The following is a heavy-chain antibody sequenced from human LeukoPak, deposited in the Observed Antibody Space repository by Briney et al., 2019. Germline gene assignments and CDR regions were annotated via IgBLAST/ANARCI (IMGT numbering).Heavy chain of an antibody. V-gene: IGHV1-2*02. Sequence: ASVKVSCTASGYTFTGYYMHWVRQAPGQGLEWMGWINPNSGGTNYAQKFQGRVTMTRDTSISTAYMELSRLRSDDTAVYYCAREGVSGNYGAFDIWGQGTMVTVSS. D-gene: IGHD1-26*01. CDR2: INPNSGGT. CDR3: AREGVSGNYGAFDI. CDR1: GYTFTGYY. J-gene: IGHJ3*02.